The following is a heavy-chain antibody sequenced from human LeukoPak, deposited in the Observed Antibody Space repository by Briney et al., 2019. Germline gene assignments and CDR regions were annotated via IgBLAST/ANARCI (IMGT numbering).Heavy chain of an antibody. V-gene: IGHV1-69*04. CDR3: ARIGYSSGWYLGWLDY. J-gene: IGHJ4*02. D-gene: IGHD6-19*01. CDR2: IIPILGIA. Sequence: ASVKVSCKASGGTFSSYAISWVRQAPGQGLEWMGRIIPILGIANYAQKFQGRVTITADKSTSTAYMELSSLRSEDTAVCYCARIGYSSGWYLGWLDYWGQGTLVTVSS. CDR1: GGTFSSYA.